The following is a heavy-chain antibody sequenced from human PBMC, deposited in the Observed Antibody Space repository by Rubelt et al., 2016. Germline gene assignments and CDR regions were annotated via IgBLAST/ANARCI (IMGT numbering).Heavy chain of an antibody. J-gene: IGHJ4*02. CDR2: IYYSGST. D-gene: IGHD6-19*01. CDR1: GGSINSSSYY. V-gene: IGHV4-39*01. Sequence: QLQLQESGPGLVKPSETLSLTCTVSGGSINSSSYYWGWIRQPPGKGLEWIGSIYYSGSTYYNPSLKGRVTISVDTAKNQFSLKLNSVTAADTAVYYCARRGSRGSGWAIDYWGQGTLVTVSS. CDR3: ARRGSRGSGWAIDY.